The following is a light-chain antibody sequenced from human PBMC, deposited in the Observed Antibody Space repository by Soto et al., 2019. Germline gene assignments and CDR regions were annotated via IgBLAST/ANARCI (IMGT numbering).Light chain of an antibody. CDR3: QQYNSYSSFT. J-gene: IGKJ2*01. CDR1: QSISSW. Sequence: DIQMTQSPSTLSACVGDRVTITCRASQSISSWLAWYQQKPGKAPKVLIYDASSLESGVPSRFSGSGSGTEFTLTISSLQPDDFATYYCQQYNSYSSFTFGQGTKLEIK. CDR2: DAS. V-gene: IGKV1-5*01.